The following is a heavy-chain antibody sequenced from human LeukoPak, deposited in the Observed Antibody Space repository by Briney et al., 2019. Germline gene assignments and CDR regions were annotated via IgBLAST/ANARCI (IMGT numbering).Heavy chain of an antibody. CDR3: ARRAAAGTVDWFDP. J-gene: IGHJ5*02. CDR1: GYSFTSYW. V-gene: IGHV5-51*01. CDR2: IYPGDSDT. Sequence: RGESLKISCEGSGYSFTSYWIGWVRQMPGKGLEWMGIIYPGDSDTRYSPSFQGQVTISADKSISTAYLQWSGLKASDTAMYYCARRAAAGTVDWFDPWGQGTLVTVSS. D-gene: IGHD6-13*01.